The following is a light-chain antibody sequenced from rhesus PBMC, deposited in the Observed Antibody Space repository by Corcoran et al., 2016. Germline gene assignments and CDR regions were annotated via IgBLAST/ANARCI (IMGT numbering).Light chain of an antibody. Sequence: QAAPTQSPSVSGSPGQSVTISCPGTSSDIGRSNRVSWYQQHPGKAPKVMIYDVNKRPSGVSDRFSGSKSDNTASLIISGLQPEDEADYYCSSHTSGDTYIFGAGTRLTVL. CDR2: DVN. CDR1: SSDIGRSNR. J-gene: IGLJ1*01. V-gene: IGLV2-13*03. CDR3: SSHTSGDTYI.